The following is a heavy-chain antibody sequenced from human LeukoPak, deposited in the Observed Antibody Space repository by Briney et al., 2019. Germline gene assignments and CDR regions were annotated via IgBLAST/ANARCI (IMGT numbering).Heavy chain of an antibody. CDR1: GFTLSIYG. CDR3: AKVGFGWYQIDY. J-gene: IGHJ4*02. D-gene: IGHD6-19*01. Sequence: GGSLRLSCATSGFTLSIYGMHWVRQAPGKGLEWVAFIRYGGTSQYCTDSVKGRFTISRDNSMNTMYLQMNSLRVEDTAVYYCAKVGFGWYQIDYWGQGTLVTVSS. CDR2: IRYGGTSQ. V-gene: IGHV3-30*02.